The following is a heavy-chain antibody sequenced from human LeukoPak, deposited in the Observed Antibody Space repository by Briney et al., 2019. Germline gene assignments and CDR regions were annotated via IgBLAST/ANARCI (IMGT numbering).Heavy chain of an antibody. CDR3: ARGDAFDI. J-gene: IGHJ3*02. Sequence: GGSLRLSCAASGFTFSSYAMHWVRQAPGKGLEWVAVISYDGSNKYYADSVKGRFTISRDNSKNTLYLQMNSLRAEDTAVYYCARGDAFDIWGQGTMVTVSS. CDR1: GFTFSSYA. V-gene: IGHV3-30-3*01. CDR2: ISYDGSNK.